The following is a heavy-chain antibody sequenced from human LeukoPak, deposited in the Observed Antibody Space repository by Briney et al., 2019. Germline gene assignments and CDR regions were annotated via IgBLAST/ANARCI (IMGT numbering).Heavy chain of an antibody. CDR1: GFTFSHYW. CDR2: INSDGNST. CDR3: ARSAAGTWSIDN. Sequence: PGGSLRLSCAVSGFTFSHYWMHWVRQTPGKGLVWVSRINSDGNSTIYADSVKGRLTISRDNAKNTLYLQMNSLRAEDTAVYYCARSAAGTWSIDNWGQGTLVTVSS. J-gene: IGHJ4*02. V-gene: IGHV3-74*01. D-gene: IGHD6-13*01.